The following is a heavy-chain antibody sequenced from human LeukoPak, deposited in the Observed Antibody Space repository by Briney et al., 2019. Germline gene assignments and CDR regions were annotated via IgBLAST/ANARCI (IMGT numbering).Heavy chain of an antibody. D-gene: IGHD6-13*01. J-gene: IGHJ4*02. CDR3: ARDTPGIAAAGIDY. V-gene: IGHV1-2*06. CDR1: GYTFTGYY. CDR2: INPNSGGT. Sequence: GASVKVSCKASGYTFTGYYMHWVRQAPGQGLEWMGRINPNSGGTNYAQKFQGRVTMTRDTSISTPYMELSRLRSDDTAVYYCARDTPGIAAAGIDYWGQGTLVTVSS.